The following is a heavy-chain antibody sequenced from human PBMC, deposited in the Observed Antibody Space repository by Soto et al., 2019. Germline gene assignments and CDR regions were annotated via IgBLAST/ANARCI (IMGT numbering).Heavy chain of an antibody. Sequence: PGESLKISCKGSGYSCTSYWISWVRQMPGKGLERMGRIDPSDSYTNYSQSFQGDVTISADKSISTAYLQWSSLKASVTAMYYCARQYIVVVPAAIRDSSSSRGGSRYYYYGMDVWGQGTTVTVSS. D-gene: IGHD2-2*01. J-gene: IGHJ6*02. V-gene: IGHV5-10-1*01. CDR3: ARQYIVVVPAAIRDSSSSRGGSRYYYYGMDV. CDR2: IDPSDSYT. CDR1: GYSCTSYW.